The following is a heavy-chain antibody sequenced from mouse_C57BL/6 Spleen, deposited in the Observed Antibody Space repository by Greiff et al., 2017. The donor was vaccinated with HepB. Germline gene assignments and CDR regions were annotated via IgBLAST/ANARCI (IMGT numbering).Heavy chain of an antibody. V-gene: IGHV3-6*01. CDR1: GYSITSGYY. CDR2: ISYDGSN. J-gene: IGHJ4*01. CDR3: AREGSGYAMDY. Sequence: EVHLVESGPGLVKPSQSLSLTCSVTGYSITSGYYWNWIRQFPGNKLEWMGYISYDGSNNYNPSLKNRISITRDTSKNQFFLKLNSVTTEDTATYYCAREGSGYAMDYWGQGTSVTVSS. D-gene: IGHD3-2*02.